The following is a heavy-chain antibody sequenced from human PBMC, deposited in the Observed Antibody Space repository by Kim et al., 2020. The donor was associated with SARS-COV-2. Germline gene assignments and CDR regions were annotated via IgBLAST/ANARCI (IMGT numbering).Heavy chain of an antibody. D-gene: IGHD4-4*01. J-gene: IGHJ6*02. CDR3: ARDRNTMAHYFYGGMDV. CDR1: GGTFSSFA. Sequence: SVKVSCKASGGTFSSFAINWVRQAPGQGLEWMGGIIPVVGAANSAQKFENRITITADASTSTAYLELSSLRSDDTAIYYCARDRNTMAHYFYGGMDVWG. CDR2: IIPVVGAA. V-gene: IGHV1-69*13.